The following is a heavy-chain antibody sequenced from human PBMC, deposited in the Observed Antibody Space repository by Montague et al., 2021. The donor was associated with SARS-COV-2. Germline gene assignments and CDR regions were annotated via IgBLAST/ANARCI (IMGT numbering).Heavy chain of an antibody. CDR1: GFSLSTSGMC. Sequence: PALVKTTQTLTLTCTFPGFSLSTSGMCVSWIRQPPGKALEWLARIDWXDEKYYSTSLKTRLTISKDTSKNQVVLTMTNMDPVDTATYYCALETPMVTFLAWGQGTLVTVSS. CDR2: IDWXDEK. CDR3: ALETPMVTFLA. D-gene: IGHD5-18*01. V-gene: IGHV2-70*11. J-gene: IGHJ5*02.